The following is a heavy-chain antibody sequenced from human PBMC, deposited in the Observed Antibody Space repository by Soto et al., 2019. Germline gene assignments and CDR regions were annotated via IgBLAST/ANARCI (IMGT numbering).Heavy chain of an antibody. CDR1: GGSISSGGYY. D-gene: IGHD3-10*01. CDR3: ARTTLRWSRGMAFDI. CDR2: IYYSGST. V-gene: IGHV4-31*03. J-gene: IGHJ3*02. Sequence: QVQLQESGPGLVKPSQTLSLTCTVSGGSISSGGYYWSWIRQHPGKGLEWIGYIYYSGSTYYNPSLKSRVTISVDTSKNQFSLKLSSVTAADTAVYYCARTTLRWSRGMAFDIWGQGTMVAVSS.